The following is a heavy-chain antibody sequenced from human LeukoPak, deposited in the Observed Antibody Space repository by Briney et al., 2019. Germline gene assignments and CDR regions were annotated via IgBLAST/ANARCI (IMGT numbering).Heavy chain of an antibody. D-gene: IGHD2-21*02. CDR2: INPSGGST. V-gene: IGHV1-46*01. Sequence: ASVKVSCKASGYTFTSYYMHWVRQAPGQGLEWMGIINPSGGSTSYAQKFQGRVTMTRDTSTSTVYMELSSLRSEDTAVYYCARESCCGGDCPHYGMDVWGQGTTVTVSS. CDR1: GYTFTSYY. CDR3: ARESCCGGDCPHYGMDV. J-gene: IGHJ6*02.